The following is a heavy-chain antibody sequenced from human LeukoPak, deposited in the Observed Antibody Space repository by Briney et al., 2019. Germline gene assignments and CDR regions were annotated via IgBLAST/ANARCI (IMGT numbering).Heavy chain of an antibody. J-gene: IGHJ4*02. CDR3: SRGLDSRKLGY. CDR2: IHPSGRV. V-gene: IGHV4-31*03. Sequence: PSQTLSLTCTVSGASFSSGDQYWNWIRQSPGKGLEWIGSIHPSGRVYSNPSLESRVTISIDTSKNQFSLNLNSVTAADTAVYFCSRGLDSRKLGYWGQGTLVTVSS. D-gene: IGHD3-22*01. CDR1: GASFSSGDQY.